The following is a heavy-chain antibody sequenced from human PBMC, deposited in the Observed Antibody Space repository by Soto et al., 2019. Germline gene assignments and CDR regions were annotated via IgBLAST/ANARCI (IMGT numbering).Heavy chain of an antibody. J-gene: IGHJ4*02. CDR3: ARDGGRHSGGMDY. Sequence: QVQRVQSGAEVKKPGSSVKVSCKASGGTFSSYSINWVRQAPGHGLEWMGEIIPIFGTANYAQKFQGRVTITAVESTSTAYMELSSLRSEDTAVYYCARDGGRHSGGMDYWGQGTLVTVS. V-gene: IGHV1-69*01. D-gene: IGHD1-26*01. CDR1: GGTFSSYS. CDR2: IIPIFGTA.